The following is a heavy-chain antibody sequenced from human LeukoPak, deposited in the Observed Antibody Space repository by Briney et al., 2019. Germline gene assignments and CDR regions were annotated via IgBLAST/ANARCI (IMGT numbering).Heavy chain of an antibody. CDR1: GFSFSSYG. V-gene: IGHV3-23*01. CDR3: AKEGDYCSSTICYADY. CDR2: ISASGGST. Sequence: GGSLRLSCAASGFSFSSYGMSWVRQAPGKGLEWVSSISASGGSTYYADSVKGHFTISRDNSKNTLYLQMNSLRAEDTAVYYCAKEGDYCSSTICYADYWGQGTLVTVSS. J-gene: IGHJ4*02. D-gene: IGHD2-2*01.